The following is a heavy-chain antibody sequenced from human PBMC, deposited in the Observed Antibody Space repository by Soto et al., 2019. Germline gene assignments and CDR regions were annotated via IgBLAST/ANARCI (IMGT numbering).Heavy chain of an antibody. CDR1: GLTFSDRY. CDR2: IRKKTNSYTT. D-gene: IGHD4-17*01. V-gene: IGHV3-72*01. J-gene: IGHJ4*02. Sequence: GGSLRLSCAASGLTFSDRYMDWVRQSPGKGLEWVGRIRKKTNSYTTEYAASVKGRFIISRDDSTNSLYLQMSSLKTEDTAVYYCTTVTTVDYYFDYWGQGTLVTVSS. CDR3: TTVTTVDYYFDY.